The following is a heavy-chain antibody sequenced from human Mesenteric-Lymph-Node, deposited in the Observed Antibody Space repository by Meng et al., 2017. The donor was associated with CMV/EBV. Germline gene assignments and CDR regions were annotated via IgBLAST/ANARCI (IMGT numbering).Heavy chain of an antibody. V-gene: IGHV3-74*01. CDR3: ARGSNYDFWSGYYALLDY. Sequence: GGSLRLSCVASGFTSNNYWIHWVRQVPGKGLVWVSRINTDGSNTVYADSLKGRFTMSKDNVKNTVYLEMSSLRADDTAVYFCARGSNYDFWSGYYALLDYWGQGTLVTVSS. CDR1: GFTSNNYW. D-gene: IGHD3-3*01. J-gene: IGHJ4*02. CDR2: INTDGSNT.